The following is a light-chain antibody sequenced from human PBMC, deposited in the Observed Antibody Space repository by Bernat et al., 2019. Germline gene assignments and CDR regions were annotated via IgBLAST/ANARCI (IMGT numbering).Light chain of an antibody. CDR3: QSYDGSQQWR. J-gene: IGLJ2*01. Sequence: NFMLTQPHSVSESPGKTVTISCTRSSGSVALKYVHWYQKRLGGSPTMVIYEDKQRPSGVPDRFSGSIDKSSNSATLTISGLKTDDEADYYCQSYDGSQQWRFGGGTTLTVL. CDR2: EDK. CDR1: SGSVALKY. V-gene: IGLV6-57*01.